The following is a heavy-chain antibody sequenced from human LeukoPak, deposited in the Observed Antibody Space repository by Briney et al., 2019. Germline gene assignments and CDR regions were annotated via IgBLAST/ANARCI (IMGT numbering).Heavy chain of an antibody. D-gene: IGHD2-15*01. J-gene: IGHJ6*03. Sequence: PGGSLRLSCAASGFSFGSFAMSWVRQAPGKGLEWVSGIIGSGGTTFYADSVKGRFTISRDNSKNTLYLQMNSLRAEDTAIYYCAKKECDTYSSWYMDVWGKGTTVTVSS. CDR1: GFSFGSFA. CDR2: IIGSGGTT. CDR3: AKKECDTYSSWYMDV. V-gene: IGHV3-23*01.